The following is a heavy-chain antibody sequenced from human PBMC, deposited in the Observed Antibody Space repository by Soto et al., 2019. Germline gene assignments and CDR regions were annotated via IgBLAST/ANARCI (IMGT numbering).Heavy chain of an antibody. CDR1: GFTFSSYG. Sequence: QVQLVESGGGVVQPGGSLRLSCAASGFTFSSYGMHWVRQAPGKGLEWVAVIWYDGNNKYYADSVKGRFTISRDNSNNTLYVQVPRPRAEDTVVYFCARVLHTPCDYWGQGTLVTVSS. CDR2: IWYDGNNK. CDR3: ARVLHTPCDY. J-gene: IGHJ4*02. V-gene: IGHV3-33*01. D-gene: IGHD2-2*02.